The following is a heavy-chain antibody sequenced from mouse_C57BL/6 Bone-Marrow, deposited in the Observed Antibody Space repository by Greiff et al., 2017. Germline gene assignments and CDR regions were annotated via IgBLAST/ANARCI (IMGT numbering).Heavy chain of an antibody. J-gene: IGHJ1*03. V-gene: IGHV1-81*01. CDR2: IYPRSGNT. D-gene: IGHD1-1*01. CDR3: ARADYDGTFDV. Sequence: VKVVESGAELARPGASVKLSCKASGYTFTSYGISWVKQRTGQGLEWIGEIYPRSGNTYYNEKFKGKATLTADKSSSTAYMELRSLTSEDSAVYFCARADYDGTFDVWGTGTTVTVSS. CDR1: GYTFTSYG.